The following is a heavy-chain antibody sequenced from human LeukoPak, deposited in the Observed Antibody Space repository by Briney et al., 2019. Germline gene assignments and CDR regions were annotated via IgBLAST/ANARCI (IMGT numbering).Heavy chain of an antibody. J-gene: IGHJ5*02. CDR3: ARGRAIAVAGIKNWFDP. D-gene: IGHD6-19*01. CDR1: DDSISSSNYF. V-gene: IGHV4-39*07. Sequence: SETLSLTCSVSDDSISSSNYFWGWIRQPPGKGLEWIVSVYYRGSTSYNPSLKSRVAVLVGPSKKQFSLRLSSVTAADTAVYYCARGRAIAVAGIKNWFDPWGQGTLVTVSS. CDR2: VYYRGST.